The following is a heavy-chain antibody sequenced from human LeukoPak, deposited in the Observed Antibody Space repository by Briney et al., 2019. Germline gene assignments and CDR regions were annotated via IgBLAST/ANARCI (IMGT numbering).Heavy chain of an antibody. CDR3: ARVSSLITVAGTFDY. V-gene: IGHV3-7*01. CDR2: IKQDGSEK. D-gene: IGHD6-19*01. CDR1: GFTFSSYW. Sequence: GGSLRLSCAASGFTFSSYWMSWVRQAPGKGLEWVANIKQDGSEKYYVDSVKGRFTISRDNAKTSLYLQMNSLRAEDTAVYYCARVSSLITVAGTFDYWGQGTLVTVSS. J-gene: IGHJ4*02.